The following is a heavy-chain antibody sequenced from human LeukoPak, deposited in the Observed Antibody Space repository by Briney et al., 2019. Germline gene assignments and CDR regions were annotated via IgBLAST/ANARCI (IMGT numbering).Heavy chain of an antibody. J-gene: IGHJ4*02. D-gene: IGHD6-19*01. V-gene: IGHV4-34*01. CDR1: GGSFSGYY. Sequence: SETLSLTCAVYGGSFSGYYWSWIRQPPGKGLEWIGEINHSGSTNYNPPLKSRVTISVDTSKNQFSLKLGSVTAADTAVYYCARGRGQWLVTYRYFDYWGQGTLVTVSS. CDR3: ARGRGQWLVTYRYFDY. CDR2: INHSGST.